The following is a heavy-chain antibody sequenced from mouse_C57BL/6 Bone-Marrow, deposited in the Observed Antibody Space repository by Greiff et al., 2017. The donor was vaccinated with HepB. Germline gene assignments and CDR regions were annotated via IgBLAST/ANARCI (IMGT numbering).Heavy chain of an antibody. CDR2: IDPEDGVT. D-gene: IGHD1-1*01. J-gene: IGHJ2*01. CDR1: GFNIKDYY. CDR3: TTYYGSTY. V-gene: IGHV14-1*01. Sequence: VQLQQSGAELVRPGASVKLSCTASGFNIKDYYMHWVKQRPKQGLEWIGRIDPEDGVTEYAPKFKGKATMTADTSSNTADLQLSSLTSEDPAVYYCTTYYGSTYWGQGTTLTVSS.